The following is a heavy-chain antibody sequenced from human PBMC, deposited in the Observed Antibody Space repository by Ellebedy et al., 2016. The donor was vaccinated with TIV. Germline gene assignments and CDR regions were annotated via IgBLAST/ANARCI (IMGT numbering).Heavy chain of an antibody. CDR1: AYTFTTFA. CDR2: INHGNGNA. CDR3: ARGFGMVRGVTGMDV. J-gene: IGHJ6*02. D-gene: IGHD3-10*01. V-gene: IGHV1-3*01. Sequence: ASVKVSCXASAYTFTTFALHWVRQAPGQRLEWMGWINHGNGNAKSSQKFQGRLTITRDTSVSVAYMELSSLRAEDTAVYYCARGFGMVRGVTGMDVWGQGTTVTVSS.